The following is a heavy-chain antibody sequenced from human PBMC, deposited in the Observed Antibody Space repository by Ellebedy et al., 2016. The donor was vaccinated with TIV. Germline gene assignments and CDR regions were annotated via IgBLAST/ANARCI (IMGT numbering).Heavy chain of an antibody. V-gene: IGHV3-23*01. Sequence: GESLKISXAASGFTFSNYAMTWVRQAPGKGLEWVSDISGSGGNTYYADSVKGRFTISRDNSKNTLYLQMNSLRAEDTAVYYCAKDQMDVWGKGTTVTVSS. J-gene: IGHJ6*04. CDR3: AKDQMDV. CDR1: GFTFSNYA. CDR2: ISGSGGNT.